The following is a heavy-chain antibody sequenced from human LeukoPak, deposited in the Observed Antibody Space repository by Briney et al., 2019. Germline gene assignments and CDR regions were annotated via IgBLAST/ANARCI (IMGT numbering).Heavy chain of an antibody. CDR3: AKDPQYYYGSGVPPGWFDP. D-gene: IGHD3-10*01. CDR1: GFTFSSYG. Sequence: PGGSLRLSCAASGFTFSSYGMHWVRQAPGKGLEWVAFIRYDGSNKYYADSVKGRFTISRDNSKNTLYLQMNSLRAEDTAVYYCAKDPQYYYGSGVPPGWFDPWGQGTLVTVSS. J-gene: IGHJ5*02. CDR2: IRYDGSNK. V-gene: IGHV3-30*02.